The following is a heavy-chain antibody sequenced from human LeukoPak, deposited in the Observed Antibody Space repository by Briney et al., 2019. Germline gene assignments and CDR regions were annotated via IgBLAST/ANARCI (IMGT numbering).Heavy chain of an antibody. Sequence: ASVKVSCKASGYTFTGYSIHWVRQAPGQGLEWMGCINPNSGDTNYPQKFQDRVTLSRDTSISTAYMELTDLRSDDTAMYYCARPNGDYYNWFHPWGQGTLVTVSS. CDR1: GYTFTGYS. J-gene: IGHJ5*02. CDR3: ARPNGDYYNWFHP. D-gene: IGHD2-21*02. CDR2: INPNSGDT. V-gene: IGHV1-2*02.